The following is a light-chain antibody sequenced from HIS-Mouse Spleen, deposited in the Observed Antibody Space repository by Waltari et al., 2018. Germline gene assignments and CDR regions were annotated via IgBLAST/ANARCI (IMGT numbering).Light chain of an antibody. J-gene: IGKJ3*01. CDR2: DAS. Sequence: EIVVTQSPATLSLSPGERATLSCRASQSVSSHLAWYQQKPGQAPRILIYDASIRATGIPARFSGSGSGTDFTLTISSLEPEDFAVYYCQQRSNWPGITFGPGTKVDIK. CDR3: QQRSNWPGIT. CDR1: QSVSSH. V-gene: IGKV3-11*01.